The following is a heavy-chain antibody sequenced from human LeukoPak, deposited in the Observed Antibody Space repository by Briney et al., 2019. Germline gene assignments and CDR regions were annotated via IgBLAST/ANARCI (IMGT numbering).Heavy chain of an antibody. V-gene: IGHV7-4-1*02. CDR1: GYTFTSYA. Sequence: ASVKVSCKASGYTFTSYAMNWVRQAPGQGLEWMGWINTNTGNPTYAQGFTGRFVFSLDTSVSTAYLQISSLKAEDTAVYYCARVRGGPNYYYYYMDVWGKGTTVTVSS. J-gene: IGHJ6*03. CDR3: ARVRGGPNYYYYYMDV. D-gene: IGHD3-10*01. CDR2: INTNTGNP.